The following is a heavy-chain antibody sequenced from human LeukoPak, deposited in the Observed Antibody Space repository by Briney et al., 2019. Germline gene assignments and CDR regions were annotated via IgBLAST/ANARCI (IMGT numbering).Heavy chain of an antibody. D-gene: IGHD3-10*01. CDR3: ARAGRPMIGGVTPLEHFDS. CDR1: GYTFSSYA. J-gene: IGHJ4*02. Sequence: ASVKVSCKASGYTFSSYAIHWVRQAPGQGLEWMGWINAGVGNTKYSEKFQDGVTVTRDTPATTAYMELSSLRAEDAAVYYCARAGRPMIGGVTPLEHFDSWGQGTLVTVSS. V-gene: IGHV1-3*01. CDR2: INAGVGNT.